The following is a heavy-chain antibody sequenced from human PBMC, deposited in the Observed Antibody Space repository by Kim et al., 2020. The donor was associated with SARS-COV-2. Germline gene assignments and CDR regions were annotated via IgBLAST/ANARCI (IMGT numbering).Heavy chain of an antibody. J-gene: IGHJ4*02. Sequence: STYNAYSVKGRSTNSRDTSDNALYLQMNSQRAEDTAVYYCARSYGDLFFDYWGQGTLVTVSS. CDR2: ST. D-gene: IGHD4-17*01. V-gene: IGHV3-53*01. CDR3: ARSYGDLFFDY.